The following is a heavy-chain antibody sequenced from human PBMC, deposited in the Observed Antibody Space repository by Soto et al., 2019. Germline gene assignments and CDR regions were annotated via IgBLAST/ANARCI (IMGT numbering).Heavy chain of an antibody. CDR1: GYSFTSYW. Sequence: PGASLKISCKGSGYSFTSYWISWVRQMPGKGLEWMGRIDPSDSYTNYSPSFQGHVTISADKSISTAYLQWSSLKASDTAMYYCARLWVVPARDYYYGMDVWGQGTTVTVSS. CDR3: ARLWVVPARDYYYGMDV. J-gene: IGHJ6*02. CDR2: IDPSDSYT. D-gene: IGHD2-2*01. V-gene: IGHV5-10-1*01.